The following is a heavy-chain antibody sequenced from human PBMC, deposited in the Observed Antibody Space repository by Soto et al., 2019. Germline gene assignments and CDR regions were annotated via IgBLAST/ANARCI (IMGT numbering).Heavy chain of an antibody. D-gene: IGHD6-19*01. CDR1: GFTFSSYA. J-gene: IGHJ4*02. V-gene: IGHV3-23*01. Sequence: GGSLRLSCAASGFTFSSYAMSWVRQAPGKGLEWVSAISGSGGSTYYADSVKGRFTISRDNSKNTLYLQMNSLRAEDTAVYYCARDSSGLSGFDYWGQGTLVTVSS. CDR2: ISGSGGST. CDR3: ARDSSGLSGFDY.